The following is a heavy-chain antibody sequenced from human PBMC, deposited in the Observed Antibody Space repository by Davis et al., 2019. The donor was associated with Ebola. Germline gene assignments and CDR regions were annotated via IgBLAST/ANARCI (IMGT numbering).Heavy chain of an antibody. J-gene: IGHJ6*02. CDR3: ARVGLLWPQWDWETGGMDV. Sequence: ASVKVSCKASGYTFTSYGISWVRQAPAQGLEWMGWISAYNGNTNYAQKLQGRVTMTTDTSTSTAYMELRSLRSDDTAVYYCARVGLLWPQWDWETGGMDVWGQGTTVTVSS. CDR2: ISAYNGNT. V-gene: IGHV1-18*01. CDR1: GYTFTSYG. D-gene: IGHD3-10*01.